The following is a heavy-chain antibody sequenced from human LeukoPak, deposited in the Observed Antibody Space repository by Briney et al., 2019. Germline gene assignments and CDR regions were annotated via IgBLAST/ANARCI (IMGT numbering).Heavy chain of an antibody. V-gene: IGHV3-64*01. J-gene: IGHJ4*02. CDR3: ARSGSGSSRYFDY. CDR2: ISSNGGST. CDR1: GFTLSSYA. D-gene: IGHD2-15*01. Sequence: GGSLRLSCAASGFTLSSYAMHWVRQAPGKGLEYVSAISSNGGSTYYANSVKGRFTISRDNSKNTLYLQMGSLRAEDMAVYYCARSGSGSSRYFDYWGQGTLVTVSS.